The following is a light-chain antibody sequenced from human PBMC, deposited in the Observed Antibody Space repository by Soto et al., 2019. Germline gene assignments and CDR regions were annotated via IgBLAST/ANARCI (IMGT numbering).Light chain of an antibody. CDR2: DVT. J-gene: IGLJ2*01. CDR3: SSYTSRNTVV. V-gene: IGLV2-14*01. CDR1: SSDIDGYDY. Sequence: QSALTQPASVSGSPGQSITMSCTGASSDIDGYDYVSWYQHHPGEAPKLLISDVTNRPSGVSNRFSASKSGNTASLTISGLKAEDAADYYCSSYTSRNTVVFGGGTKLTVL.